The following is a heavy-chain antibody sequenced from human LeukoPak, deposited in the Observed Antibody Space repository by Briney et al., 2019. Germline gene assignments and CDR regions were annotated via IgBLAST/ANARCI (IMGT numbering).Heavy chain of an antibody. D-gene: IGHD1-26*01. CDR1: GFTFSSYG. J-gene: IGHJ4*02. CDR3: AREVGASFDY. V-gene: IGHV3-23*01. Sequence: GGTLRLSCAASGFTFSSYGMSWVRQAPGKGLEWVSAISGSGGSTYYADSVKGRFTISRDNSKNTLYLQMNSLRAEDTAVYYCAREVGASFDYWGQGTLVTVSS. CDR2: ISGSGGST.